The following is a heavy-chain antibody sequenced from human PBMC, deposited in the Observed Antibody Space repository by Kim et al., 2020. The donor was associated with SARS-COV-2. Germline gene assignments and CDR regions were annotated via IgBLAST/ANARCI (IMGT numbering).Heavy chain of an antibody. CDR1: GFTFSSYA. Sequence: GGSLRLSCAASGFTFSSYAMSWVRQAPGKGLEWVSAITGSADNTYYADSVKGRFTISRDNSKNTLFLHMNSLRAEDTAIYYCGKGECWYEGGHGTLVTVS. D-gene: IGHD6-13*01. J-gene: IGHJ4*01. CDR2: ITGSADNT. CDR3: GKGECWYE. V-gene: IGHV3-23*01.